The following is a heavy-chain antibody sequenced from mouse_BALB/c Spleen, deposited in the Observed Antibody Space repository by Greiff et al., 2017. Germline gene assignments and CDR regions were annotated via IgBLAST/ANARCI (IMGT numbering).Heavy chain of an antibody. Sequence: EVKLMESGPELVKPGASVKIPCKASGYTFTDYNMDWVKQSHGKSLEWIGDINPNNGGTIYNQKFKGKATLTVDKSSSTAYMELRSLTSEDTAVYYCARSASSGYVFAYWGQGTLVTVSA. CDR2: INPNNGGT. J-gene: IGHJ3*01. V-gene: IGHV1-18*01. CDR1: GYTFTDYN. D-gene: IGHD3-1*01. CDR3: ARSASSGYVFAY.